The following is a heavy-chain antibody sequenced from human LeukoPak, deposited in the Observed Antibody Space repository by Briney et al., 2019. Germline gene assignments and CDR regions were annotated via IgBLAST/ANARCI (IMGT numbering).Heavy chain of an antibody. J-gene: IGHJ4*02. CDR3: ARDVHDCGGSSGFVY. D-gene: IGHD4-23*01. CDR2: INPSSGDT. CDR1: GYTFSDYY. Sequence: ASVKVPCKASGYTFSDYYMHWVRQAPGQGLEWMGWINPSSGDTNYEQKFQGRVTMTRDTSISTAYMELSWLRADDTGIYFCARDVHDCGGSSGFVYWGQGSLVIVSS. V-gene: IGHV1-2*02.